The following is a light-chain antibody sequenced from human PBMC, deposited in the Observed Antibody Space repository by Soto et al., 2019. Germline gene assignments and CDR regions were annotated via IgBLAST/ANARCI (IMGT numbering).Light chain of an antibody. CDR3: QQYYSTPGT. CDR1: QSLLFSSNKKNY. Sequence: DIVMTQSPASLAVSLGERATINCKSSQSLLFSSNKKNYLAWYQQKPGQPPKLLIYWASTRESGVPERFSGGGSGTDFTLTISSLQAEDGAVYYCQQYYSTPGTFGPGTKVDIK. V-gene: IGKV4-1*01. CDR2: WAS. J-gene: IGKJ3*01.